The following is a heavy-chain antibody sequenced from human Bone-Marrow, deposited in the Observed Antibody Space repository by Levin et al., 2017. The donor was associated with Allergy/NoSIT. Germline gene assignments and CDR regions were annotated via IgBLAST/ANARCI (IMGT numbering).Heavy chain of an antibody. D-gene: IGHD3-3*01. Sequence: SETLSLTCTVSGGSIASDHWGWIRQPPGKGLEWIGYIYDSRSTYYSPSFKSRVTISADMPNNQFSLKLNSVTAADTAVYYCAKYDRGVGGKGSWGQGTLVTVSS. CDR1: GGSIASDH. V-gene: IGHV4-59*01. J-gene: IGHJ5*02. CDR3: AKYDRGVGGKGS. CDR2: IYDSRST.